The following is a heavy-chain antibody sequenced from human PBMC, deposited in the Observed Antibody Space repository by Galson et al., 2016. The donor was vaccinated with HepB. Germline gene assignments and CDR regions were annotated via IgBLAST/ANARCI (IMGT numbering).Heavy chain of an antibody. V-gene: IGHV4-4*02. CDR1: GASINNSQW. D-gene: IGHD2-15*01. CDR2: IYHNGRT. Sequence: SETLSLTCAVSGASINNSQWWTWVRQPPGKGLERIGEIYHNGRTNYNPSLKSRVNISVDKSKNQLYLNLRSVTAADTAVYYCAKLLYSFSLGGHWGQGTLVTVSS. J-gene: IGHJ4*02. CDR3: AKLLYSFSLGGH.